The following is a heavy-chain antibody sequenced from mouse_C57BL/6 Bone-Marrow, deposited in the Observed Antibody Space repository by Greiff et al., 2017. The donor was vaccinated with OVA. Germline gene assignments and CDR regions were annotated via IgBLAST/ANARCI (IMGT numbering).Heavy chain of an antibody. Sequence: EVKLMESGGGLVQPGGSMKLSCVASGFTFSNYWMNWVRQSPEKGLEWVAQIRLKSDNYATHYAESVKGRFTISRDDSKSSVYLQMNNLRAEDTGIYYCTNLSYGYDEEGAMDYWGQGTSVTVSS. CDR3: TNLSYGYDEEGAMDY. CDR2: IRLKSDNYAT. J-gene: IGHJ4*01. V-gene: IGHV6-3*01. CDR1: GFTFSNYW. D-gene: IGHD2-2*01.